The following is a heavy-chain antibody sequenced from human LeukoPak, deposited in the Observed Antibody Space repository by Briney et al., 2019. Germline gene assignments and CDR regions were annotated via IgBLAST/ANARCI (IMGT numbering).Heavy chain of an antibody. D-gene: IGHD3-9*01. J-gene: IGHJ4*02. CDR2: IEQDGGEE. CDR3: ARGRYVDWLFDY. V-gene: IGHV3-7*03. Sequence: PGGFLRLSCAASGFDCSRYWMTWVRQAPGKGLEWVANIEQDGGEEYYVDSVKGRFTISRDNAKNSLYLQMNSLRVEDTAVYYCARGRYVDWLFDYWGQGTLVTVSS. CDR1: GFDCSRYW.